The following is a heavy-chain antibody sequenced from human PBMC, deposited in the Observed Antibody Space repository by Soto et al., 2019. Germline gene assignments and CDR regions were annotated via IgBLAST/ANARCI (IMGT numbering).Heavy chain of an antibody. V-gene: IGHV3-23*01. Sequence: EVQLLESGGGLVQPGGSLRLSCAASGFIYSTHAMSWVRQAPGKGLEWVSGISASGGTTYYADSVKGRFTISRDNSKNTLYLQMNILRAEDTAIYYCAATGYTSGWFIDSWGQGTLVTVSS. CDR2: ISASGGTT. D-gene: IGHD6-13*01. CDR3: AATGYTSGWFIDS. J-gene: IGHJ4*02. CDR1: GFIYSTHA.